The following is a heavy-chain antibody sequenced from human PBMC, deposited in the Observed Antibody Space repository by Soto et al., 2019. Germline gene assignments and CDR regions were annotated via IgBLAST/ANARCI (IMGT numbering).Heavy chain of an antibody. Sequence: TLSLTCTVSGGSISSYYWSWIRQPPGKGLEWIGYIYYSGSTNYNPSLKSRVTISVDTSKNQFSLKLSSVTAADTAVYYCARERWLQWGFDYWGQGTLVTVSS. CDR3: ARERWLQWGFDY. CDR1: GGSISSYY. D-gene: IGHD5-12*01. V-gene: IGHV4-59*01. CDR2: IYYSGST. J-gene: IGHJ4*02.